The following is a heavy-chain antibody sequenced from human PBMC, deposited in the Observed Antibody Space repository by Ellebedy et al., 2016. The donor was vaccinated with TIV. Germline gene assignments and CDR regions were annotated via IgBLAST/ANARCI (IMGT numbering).Heavy chain of an antibody. CDR2: IWYDGSNK. D-gene: IGHD2-2*01. J-gene: IGHJ6*02. Sequence: GGSLRLXXAASGFTFSSYGMHWVRQAPGKGLEWVAVIWYDGSNKYYADSVKGRFTISRDNSKNTLYLQMNSLRAEDTAVYYCARDTLVVLAAHYYYYYGMDVWGQGTTVTVSS. V-gene: IGHV3-33*01. CDR1: GFTFSSYG. CDR3: ARDTLVVLAAHYYYYYGMDV.